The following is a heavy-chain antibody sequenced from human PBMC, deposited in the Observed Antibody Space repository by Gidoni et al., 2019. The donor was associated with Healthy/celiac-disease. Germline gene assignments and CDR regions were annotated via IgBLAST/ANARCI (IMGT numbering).Heavy chain of an antibody. CDR2: IKHSGST. V-gene: IGHV4-34*01. J-gene: IGHJ6*03. CDR3: ARGLGSGYSYYYYYYMDV. CDR1: GGSFRGYY. Sequence: QVQLQQWGAGRLKPSATLSLTCAVYGGSFRGYYWIWIRQPPGKGLEWIGEIKHSGSTNYNPSLKSRVTISVDTSKNQFSLKLSSVTAADTAVYYFARGLGSGYSYYYYYYMDVWGKGTTVTVSS. D-gene: IGHD3-22*01.